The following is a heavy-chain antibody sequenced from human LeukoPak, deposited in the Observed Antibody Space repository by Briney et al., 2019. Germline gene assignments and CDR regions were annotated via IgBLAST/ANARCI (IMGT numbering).Heavy chain of an antibody. CDR3: AKRGVVIRVILVGFHKEAYYFDS. CDR2: ISGSGGGT. D-gene: IGHD3-22*01. J-gene: IGHJ4*02. V-gene: IGHV3-23*01. CDR1: GITLSNYG. Sequence: PGGSLRLSCAVSGITLSNYGMSWVRQAPGKGLEWVAGISGSGGGTNYADSVRGRFTIPRDNSKNTLYLQMNSLGAEDTAVYFCAKRGVVIRVILVGFHKEAYYFDSWGQGALVTVSS.